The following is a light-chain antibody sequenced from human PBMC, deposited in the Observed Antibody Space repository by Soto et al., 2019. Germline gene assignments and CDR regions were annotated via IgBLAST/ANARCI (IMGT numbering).Light chain of an antibody. J-gene: IGKJ4*01. V-gene: IGKV1D-16*01. Sequence: DIQMTPSPSSLSASVGDRVTITCRASQDISDWLAWYQQKPEKAPKSLIYAASLLQTGVPSRFSGSGSGTDFTLTISSLQPEDSATYYCQQYNTYPLTFGGGTKVEIK. CDR3: QQYNTYPLT. CDR1: QDISDW. CDR2: AAS.